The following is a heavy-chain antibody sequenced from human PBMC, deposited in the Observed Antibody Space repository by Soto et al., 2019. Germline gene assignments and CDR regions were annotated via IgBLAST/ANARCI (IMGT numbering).Heavy chain of an antibody. CDR2: VYYSGST. J-gene: IGHJ4*02. V-gene: IGHV4-59*01. D-gene: IGHD4-4*01. Sequence: SETLSLTCTVSGGSIGSYYWSWIRQPPGKGLEWIGYVYYSGSTTYNPSLKSRVTISVDTSKNQFSLNLKYVTAADTAVYYCARGMTTITDREYWGQGALVTVS. CDR3: ARGMTTITDREY. CDR1: GGSIGSYY.